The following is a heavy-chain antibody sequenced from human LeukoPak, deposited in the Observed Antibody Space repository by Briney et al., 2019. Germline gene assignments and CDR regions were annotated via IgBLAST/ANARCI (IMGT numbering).Heavy chain of an antibody. CDR2: ISYSGTT. CDR3: ATRRPVVGALPYFDY. J-gene: IGHJ4*02. Sequence: PSETLSLTCTVSGGSISSANYYWGWIRQPPGKGLEWIGAISYSGTTYYNPSLKSRVTISVDTSKNHFSLKVSSVTAADTAIYYCATRRPVVGALPYFDYWGQGALVTVSS. CDR1: GGSISSANYY. D-gene: IGHD1-26*01. V-gene: IGHV4-39*02.